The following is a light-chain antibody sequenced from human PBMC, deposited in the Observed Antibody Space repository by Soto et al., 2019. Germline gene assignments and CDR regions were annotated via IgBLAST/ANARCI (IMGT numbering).Light chain of an antibody. J-gene: IGLJ2*01. CDR3: SSYTSSSLV. CDR2: DVS. Sequence: QSALTQPASVSGSPGQSITISCTGTSSDVGGYNYVSWYQQHPGKAPKLMIYDVSNRPSGVSNRFSGSKSGNTASLTISGLQDEDEAYYYCSSYTSSSLVFGRGTKLTVL. V-gene: IGLV2-14*01. CDR1: SSDVGGYNY.